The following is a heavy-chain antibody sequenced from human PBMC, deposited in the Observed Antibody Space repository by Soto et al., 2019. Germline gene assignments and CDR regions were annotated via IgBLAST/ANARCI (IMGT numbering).Heavy chain of an antibody. V-gene: IGHV3-23*01. CDR1: GFTFSIYA. Sequence: EVQLLESGGGLVLPGGSLRLSCAAAGFTFSIYAMSWVRQAPGKGLEWVSAISGSGGSTYYADSVKGRFTISRDNSKNTLYLQMNSLRADDTAVYYCAKATRGGAATLIRDYWGQGTLVTVSS. CDR2: ISGSGGST. CDR3: AKATRGGAATLIRDY. J-gene: IGHJ4*02. D-gene: IGHD6-13*01.